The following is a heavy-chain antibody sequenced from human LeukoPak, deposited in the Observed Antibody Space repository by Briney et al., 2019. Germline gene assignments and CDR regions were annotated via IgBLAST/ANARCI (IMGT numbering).Heavy chain of an antibody. Sequence: GGSLRLSCAASGFTFSSYSMNWVRQAPGKGLEWVSYISSSSTIYYADSVKGRFTISRDNAKNSLYLQMNSLRAEDTAVYYCSGGSRFVDYWGQGTLVTVSS. CDR3: SGGSRFVDY. CDR2: ISSSSTI. V-gene: IGHV3-48*01. D-gene: IGHD3-16*01. J-gene: IGHJ4*02. CDR1: GFTFSSYS.